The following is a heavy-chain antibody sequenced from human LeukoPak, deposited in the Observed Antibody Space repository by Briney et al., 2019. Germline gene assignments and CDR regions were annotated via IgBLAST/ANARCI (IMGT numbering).Heavy chain of an antibody. J-gene: IGHJ4*02. CDR2: IFYSGST. Sequence: NSSETLSLTCTVSGGSISSYYWSWIRQPPGKGLEWIGYIFYSGSTNYNPSLKSRVTISLDTSKNQFSLKLNSVTAADTAVYYRAREHGSGSYNYFDYWGQGTLVTVSS. D-gene: IGHD3-10*01. CDR1: GGSISSYY. CDR3: AREHGSGSYNYFDY. V-gene: IGHV4-59*01.